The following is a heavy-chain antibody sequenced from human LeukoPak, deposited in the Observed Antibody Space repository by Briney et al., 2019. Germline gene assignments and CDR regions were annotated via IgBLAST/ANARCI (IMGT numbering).Heavy chain of an antibody. D-gene: IGHD3-22*01. V-gene: IGHV3-23*01. CDR3: ARALSYYDSSGYYY. CDR2: ISGSGGST. Sequence: PGGSLRLSCAASGFTFSSYAMSWVRQAPGKGLEWVSAISGSGGSTYYADSVKGRFTISRDNSKNTLYLQMNSLRAEDTAVYYCARALSYYDSSGYYYWGQGTLVTVSS. J-gene: IGHJ4*02. CDR1: GFTFSSYA.